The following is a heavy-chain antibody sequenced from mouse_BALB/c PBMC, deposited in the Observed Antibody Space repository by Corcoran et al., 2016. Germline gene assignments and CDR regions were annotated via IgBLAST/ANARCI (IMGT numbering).Heavy chain of an antibody. Sequence: QVQLQQSGAELAKPGASVKMSCKASGYTFTSYWMHWVKQRPGQGLEWIGYINPSTGYTEYNQKFKDKGTLTADKSSSTAYMQLSSLTSEDSAVYYCARGATATYFDYWGQGTTLTVSS. J-gene: IGHJ2*01. D-gene: IGHD1-2*01. CDR1: GYTFTSYW. CDR2: INPSTGYT. V-gene: IGHV1-7*01. CDR3: ARGATATYFDY.